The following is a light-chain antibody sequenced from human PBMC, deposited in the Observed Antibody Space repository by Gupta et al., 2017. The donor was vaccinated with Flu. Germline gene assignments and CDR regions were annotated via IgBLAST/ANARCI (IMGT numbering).Light chain of an antibody. CDR1: RSNFGAGYD. V-gene: IGLV1-40*01. Sequence: QSMLTQPPSVSGAPGQRLTISCTGTRSNFGAGYDVHWYQQLPGTAPKLLIYGNSNRASGVPDRFSGSKSGTSASLAITGLQAEDEADYYCQSYDISLSGSVFGGGTKLTVL. CDR2: GNS. CDR3: QSYDISLSGSV. J-gene: IGLJ3*02.